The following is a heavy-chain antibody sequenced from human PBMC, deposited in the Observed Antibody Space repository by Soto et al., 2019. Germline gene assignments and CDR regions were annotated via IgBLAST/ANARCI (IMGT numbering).Heavy chain of an antibody. D-gene: IGHD3-10*01. CDR3: VRDVSVSSGSFGGY. Sequence: QVQLVQSGPELKKPGAAVRVSFKASGYTFDSYGLSWVRQAPGQGLEWMGWISTYTGNTDYPQRFQGRVTMDTDTSTSTAYLDLRSLTSDDTAVYYCVRDVSVSSGSFGGYWGQGTLVTVSS. CDR1: GYTFDSYG. CDR2: ISTYTGNT. V-gene: IGHV1-18*01. J-gene: IGHJ4*02.